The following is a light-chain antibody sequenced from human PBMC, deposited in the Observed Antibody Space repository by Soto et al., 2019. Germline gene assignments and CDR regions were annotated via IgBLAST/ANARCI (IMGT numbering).Light chain of an antibody. Sequence: QSVLTQPASVSESPGQSITISCTGTSSDVGSYNLVSWYQQHPGKAPKLMIYEGTKRPSGVSNRFSGSKSGNTASLTVSGLQAEDEAEYYCCSYASHGKVLFGGGTKVTVL. CDR1: SSDVGSYNL. J-gene: IGLJ2*01. CDR2: EGT. V-gene: IGLV2-23*01. CDR3: CSYASHGKVL.